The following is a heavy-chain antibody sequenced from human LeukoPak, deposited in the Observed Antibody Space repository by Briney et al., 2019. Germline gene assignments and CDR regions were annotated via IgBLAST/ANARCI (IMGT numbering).Heavy chain of an antibody. J-gene: IGHJ3*02. CDR2: INPSGGST. Sequence: SVTVSCTASGYTFTSYYMHWVRQAPGQGLEWMGIINPSGGSTSYAQKFQGRVTMTRDTSTSTVYMELSSLRSEDTAVYYCARTRSGGDDAFDIWGQGTMVTVSS. V-gene: IGHV1-46*01. D-gene: IGHD3-16*01. CDR1: GYTFTSYY. CDR3: ARTRSGGDDAFDI.